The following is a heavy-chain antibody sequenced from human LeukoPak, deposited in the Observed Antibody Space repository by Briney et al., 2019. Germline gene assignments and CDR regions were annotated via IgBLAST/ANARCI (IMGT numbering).Heavy chain of an antibody. D-gene: IGHD2-8*01. CDR2: ISGSGGST. V-gene: IGHV3-23*01. CDR3: AKVTPMYFGKDY. J-gene: IGHJ4*02. Sequence: VGSLRLSCAASGFTFSSYAMSWVRQAPGKGLEWVSAISGSGGSTYYADSAKGRFTISRDNSKNTLYLQMNSLRAEDTAVYYCAKVTPMYFGKDYWGQGTLVTVSS. CDR1: GFTFSSYA.